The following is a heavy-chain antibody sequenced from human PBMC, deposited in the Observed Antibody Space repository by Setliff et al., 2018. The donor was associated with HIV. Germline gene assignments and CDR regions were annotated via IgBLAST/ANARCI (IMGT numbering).Heavy chain of an antibody. CDR3: ARDATSEGYMDV. J-gene: IGHJ6*03. Sequence: SETLSLTCAVYGGSFSEYYWSWIRQSPGKGLEWIGEINHSGSTHYNPPLKSRVTISVDTSENQFSLKLTSVTAADTAMYFCARDATSEGYMDVWGKGTTVTVSS. CDR1: GGSFSEYY. CDR2: INHSGST. V-gene: IGHV4-34*01.